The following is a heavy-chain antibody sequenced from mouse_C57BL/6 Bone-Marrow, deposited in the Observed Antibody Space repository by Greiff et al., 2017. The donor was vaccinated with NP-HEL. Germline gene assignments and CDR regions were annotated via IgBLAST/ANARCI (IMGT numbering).Heavy chain of an antibody. CDR2: IYPRDGST. D-gene: IGHD1-1*01. J-gene: IGHJ4*01. Sequence: VQLQQSDAELVKPGASVKISCKVSGYTFTDHTIHWMKQRPEQGLEWIGYIYPRDGSTKYNEKFKGKATLTADKSSSTAYMQLNSLTSEDSAVYFCARGGAHYSGSSYVSAMDYWGQGTSVTVSS. CDR3: ARGGAHYSGSSYVSAMDY. CDR1: GYTFTDHT. V-gene: IGHV1-78*01.